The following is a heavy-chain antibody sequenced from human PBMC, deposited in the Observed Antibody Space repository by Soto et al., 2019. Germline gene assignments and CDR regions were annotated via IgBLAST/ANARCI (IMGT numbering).Heavy chain of an antibody. J-gene: IGHJ4*02. D-gene: IGHD6-13*01. CDR2: ISSSSSYI. Sequence: EVQLVESGGGLVKPGGSLRLSCAASGFTFSSYSMNWVRQAPGKGLEWVSSISSSSSYIYYADSVKGRFTISRDNAKNSLYLQMNSMRAEDTAVYYCARDGEYSSSVYFDYWGQGTLVTVSS. CDR1: GFTFSSYS. V-gene: IGHV3-21*01. CDR3: ARDGEYSSSVYFDY.